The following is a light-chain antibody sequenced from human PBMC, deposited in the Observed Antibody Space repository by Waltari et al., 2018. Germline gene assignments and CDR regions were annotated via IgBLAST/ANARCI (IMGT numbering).Light chain of an antibody. Sequence: QSVLTQPPSASGTPGQRVTISCSGSSSNIGSHTVNWYQHLPGTAPKLLIYNNSQRPSGVPARFSGSKSGTSASLAISGLQSEDEADYYCAAWDDSLNGLNWVFGGGTKVTVL. J-gene: IGLJ3*02. CDR3: AAWDDSLNGLNWV. V-gene: IGLV1-44*01. CDR1: SSNIGSHT. CDR2: NNS.